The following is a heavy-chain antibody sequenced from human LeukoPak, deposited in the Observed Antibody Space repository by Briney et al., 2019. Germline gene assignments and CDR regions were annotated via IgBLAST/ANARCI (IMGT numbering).Heavy chain of an antibody. CDR1: GFTFSSYS. D-gene: IGHD6-13*01. CDR3: ARDATTEPGTVYMDV. J-gene: IGHJ6*03. Sequence: GGSLRLSCAASGFTFSSYSLNWVRQAPGKGLEWVSSISSSSSYIYYADSVKGRFTISRDNAKNSLYLQMNSLRAEDTALYFCARDATTEPGTVYMDVWGKGTTVTISS. V-gene: IGHV3-21*01. CDR2: ISSSSSYI.